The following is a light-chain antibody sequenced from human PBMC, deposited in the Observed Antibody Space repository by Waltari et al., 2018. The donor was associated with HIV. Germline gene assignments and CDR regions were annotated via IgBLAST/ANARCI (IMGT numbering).Light chain of an antibody. CDR1: SSNIGAGYD. Sequence: QSVLTQPPSVSGAPGQRVTISCTGSSSNIGAGYDVHWYQQLPGTAPKLLLYGNNNRPSGVTDRFSGSKSDTSASLAITGLQAEDEADYYCQSFDRSLSAWVFGGGTKLTVL. J-gene: IGLJ2*01. V-gene: IGLV1-40*01. CDR2: GNN. CDR3: QSFDRSLSAWV.